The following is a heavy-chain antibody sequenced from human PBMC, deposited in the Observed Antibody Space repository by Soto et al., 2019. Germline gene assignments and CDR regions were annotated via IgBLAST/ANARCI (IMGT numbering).Heavy chain of an antibody. CDR2: LYHSGST. CDR3: ARLDAVRYSYGYYFDY. V-gene: IGHV4-30-2*01. Sequence: SSETLSLTCAVSGGSISSGGYSWSWIRQPPGKGLEWIGYLYHSGSTYYNPSLKSRVTISVDRSKNQFSLKLSSVTAADTAVYYCARLDAVRYSYGYYFDYWGQGTLVTVSS. J-gene: IGHJ4*02. D-gene: IGHD5-18*01. CDR1: GGSISSGGYS.